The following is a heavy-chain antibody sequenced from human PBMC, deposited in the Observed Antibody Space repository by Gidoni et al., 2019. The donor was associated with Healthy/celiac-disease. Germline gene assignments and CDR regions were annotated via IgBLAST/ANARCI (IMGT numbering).Heavy chain of an antibody. CDR1: GFTFSSYW. V-gene: IGHV3-7*01. D-gene: IGHD3-3*01. Sequence: EVQLVESGGGLVQPGGSLRLSCAASGFTFSSYWMSWVRQAPGKGLEWVANIKQDGSEKYYVDSVKGRFTISRDNAKNSLYLQMNSLRAEDTAVYYCARDYVFWSGPYYFDYWGQGTLVTVSS. J-gene: IGHJ4*02. CDR2: IKQDGSEK. CDR3: ARDYVFWSGPYYFDY.